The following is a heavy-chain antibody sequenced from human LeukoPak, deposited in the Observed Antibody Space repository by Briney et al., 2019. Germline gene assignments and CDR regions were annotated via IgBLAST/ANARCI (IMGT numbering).Heavy chain of an antibody. V-gene: IGHV1-69*05. D-gene: IGHD4/OR15-4a*01. Sequence: SVKVSCKASGGTFSSYAISWVRQAPAQGLEWMGGIIPIFGTANYAQKFQGRVTITTDESTSTAYMELSSLRSEDTAVYCCARGDYGGNKQIDTWGQGTLVTVSS. CDR3: ARGDYGGNKQIDT. CDR1: GGTFSSYA. CDR2: IIPIFGTA. J-gene: IGHJ5*02.